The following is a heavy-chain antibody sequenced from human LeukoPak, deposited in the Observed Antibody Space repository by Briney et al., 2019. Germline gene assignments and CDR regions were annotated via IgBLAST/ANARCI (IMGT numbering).Heavy chain of an antibody. Sequence: AETESLTCTVSGGSISSYYWSWIRQPPGKGLEWIGYIYYSGSTNYNPSLKSRVTISVDTSKNQFSLKLSSVTAADTAVYYCARHVRGQRLVGGMDYCGKRALFSAPS. CDR1: GGSISSYY. CDR2: IYYSGST. V-gene: IGHV4-59*08. D-gene: IGHD6-25*01. CDR3: ARHVRGQRLVGGMDY. J-gene: IGHJ4*02.